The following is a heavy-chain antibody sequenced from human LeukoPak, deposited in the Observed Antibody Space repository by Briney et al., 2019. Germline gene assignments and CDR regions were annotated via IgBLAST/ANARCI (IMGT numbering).Heavy chain of an antibody. Sequence: PGGSLRLSCAASGFTFDDYAMHWVRQAPGKGLEWVYLISGDGGSTYYADSVKGRFTISRDNSKNSLYLQMNSLRTEDTALYYCAKDIGFDYDSSGYVLGYWGQGTLVTVSS. CDR2: ISGDGGST. CDR1: GFTFDDYA. CDR3: AKDIGFDYDSSGYVLGY. V-gene: IGHV3-43*02. J-gene: IGHJ4*02. D-gene: IGHD3-22*01.